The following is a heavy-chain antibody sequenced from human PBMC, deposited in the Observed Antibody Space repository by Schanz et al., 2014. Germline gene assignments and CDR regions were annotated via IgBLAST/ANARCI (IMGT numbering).Heavy chain of an antibody. CDR3: ARDYESDLYSPRHDAFDV. CDR2: ISGNGGST. CDR1: AFIFRSYS. D-gene: IGHD2-8*01. Sequence: EVQLVESGGGLVQPGGSLRLSCAASAFIFRSYSMHWVRQAPGKGLEWVSAISGNGGSTYFADSVKGRFTISRDNSDNTLFLQMNSVRAEDTAVYFCARDYESDLYSPRHDAFDVWGQGTVVTVSS. V-gene: IGHV3-23*04. J-gene: IGHJ3*01.